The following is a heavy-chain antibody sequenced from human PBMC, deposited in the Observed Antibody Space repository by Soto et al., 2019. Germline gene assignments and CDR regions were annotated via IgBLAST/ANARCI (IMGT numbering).Heavy chain of an antibody. D-gene: IGHD3-10*01. V-gene: IGHV4-39*01. J-gene: IGHJ4*02. CDR1: GGSISSSSYY. CDR3: ARQVVDGTVTGTGSFDY. CDR2: FYYSGSP. Sequence: QLQLQEAGPGVVKSSETLSLTCTVSGGSISSSSYYRGWIRQPPGKGLEWLGSFYYSGSPYYYTSVKSRVTISGDTSENQISLKLRSVTAADTAVYYCARQVVDGTVTGTGSFDYWGQGTLVTVSS.